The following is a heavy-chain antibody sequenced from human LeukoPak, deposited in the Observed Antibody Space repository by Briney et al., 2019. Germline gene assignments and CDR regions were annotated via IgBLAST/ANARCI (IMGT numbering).Heavy chain of an antibody. D-gene: IGHD5-24*01. CDR3: AMSVEMPPIPSFDY. CDR1: GYIFTPHH. V-gene: IGHV1-3*01. J-gene: IGHJ4*02. CDR2: VSAANNP. Sequence: GASAKVSCKTSGYIFTPHHIHWMRQAPGQGLELLGWVSAANNPEYSQKFQGRVVITRDASATTSYLELNNLRSEDTAVYYCAMSVEMPPIPSFDYWGQGTLVTVSS.